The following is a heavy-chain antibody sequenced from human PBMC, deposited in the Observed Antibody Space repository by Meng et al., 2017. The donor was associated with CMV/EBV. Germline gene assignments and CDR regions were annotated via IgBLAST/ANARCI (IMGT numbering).Heavy chain of an antibody. CDR3: ARDHRQHLYYYYGMDV. V-gene: IGHV3-7*01. CDR1: GFTFSSYW. CDR2: IKQDGSEK. D-gene: IGHD5-18*01. Sequence: GESLKISCAASGFTFSSYWMSWVRQAPGKGLEWVANIKQDGSEKYYVDSVKGRFTISRDNAKNSLYLQMNSLRAEDTAVYYCARDHRQHLYYYYGMDVWGQGTTVTVSS. J-gene: IGHJ6*02.